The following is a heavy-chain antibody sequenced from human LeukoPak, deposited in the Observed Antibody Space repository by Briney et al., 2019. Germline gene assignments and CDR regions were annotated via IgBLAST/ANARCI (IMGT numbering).Heavy chain of an antibody. CDR3: ARRGNSWNDFDS. CDR2: VHYSAIT. J-gene: IGHJ4*02. Sequence: SETLSLTCTVSGASIRSYYWSWIRQPPGKGLEWIAYVHYSAITNYNPSLKSRVSISVDTSKGQFSLSLSSVTAADTAVYYCARRGNSWNDFDSWGQGTLVTVSS. D-gene: IGHD1-1*01. CDR1: GASIRSYY. V-gene: IGHV4-59*08.